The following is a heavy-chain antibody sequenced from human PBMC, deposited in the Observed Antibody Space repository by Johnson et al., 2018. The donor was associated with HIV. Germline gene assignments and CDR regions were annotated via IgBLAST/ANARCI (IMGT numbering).Heavy chain of an antibody. D-gene: IGHD1-26*01. CDR3: AKERYMGSTTLADALDM. V-gene: IGHV3-30*18. J-gene: IGHJ3*02. CDR1: GFTFSRYG. Sequence: QVQLVESGGGVVQPGRSLRLSCAASGFTFSRYGIHWVRQAPGKGLEWVAVISNDGSNKYYADSVKGRFTISRDNSKNTLFLQMNSLRAEDTAVYYCAKERYMGSTTLADALDMWGQGTMVTVSS. CDR2: ISNDGSNK.